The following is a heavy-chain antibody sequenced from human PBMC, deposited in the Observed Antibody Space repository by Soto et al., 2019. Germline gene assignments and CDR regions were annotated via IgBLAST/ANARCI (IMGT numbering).Heavy chain of an antibody. J-gene: IGHJ6*02. CDR3: PTVWGQLAPNEYYYYYGMDV. CDR1: GFTFSNAW. V-gene: IGHV3-15*07. D-gene: IGHD6-6*01. Sequence: EVQLVESGGGLVKPGGSLRLSCAASGFTFSNAWMNWVRQAPGKGLEWVGRIKSKTDGWRTDYAAPVRGRFTISRDDSKNTLYLQMNCLKTEATAVYYCPTVWGQLAPNEYYYYYGMDVWGQGTTVTVS. CDR2: IKSKTDGWRT.